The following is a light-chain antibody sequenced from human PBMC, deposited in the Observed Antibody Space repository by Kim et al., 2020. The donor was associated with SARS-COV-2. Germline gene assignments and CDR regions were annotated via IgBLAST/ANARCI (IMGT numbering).Light chain of an antibody. J-gene: IGKJ1*01. CDR1: QSLSSTY. V-gene: IGKV3-20*01. CDR2: DAS. Sequence: EIVLTQSPGTLSLSPGERATLSCRASQSLSSTYLAWYQHKPGQAPRLLIYDASTRATGIPDRFSGSGSGTDFSLIISRLEPEDFAVYFCQQYYGLPWTFGQGTKVDIK. CDR3: QQYYGLPWT.